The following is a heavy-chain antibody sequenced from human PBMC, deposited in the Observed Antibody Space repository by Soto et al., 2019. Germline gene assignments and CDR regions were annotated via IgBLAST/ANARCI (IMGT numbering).Heavy chain of an antibody. CDR1: GGSISSGGYY. CDR2: IYYSGST. V-gene: IGHV4-31*03. J-gene: IGHJ5*02. CDR3: ARVVVVAATQPSTVTTTWFDP. Sequence: QVQLQESGPGLVKPSQTLSLTCTVSGGSISSGGYYWSWIRQHPGKGLEWIGYIYYSGSTYYNPSHTSRVTISVDTPKNQFSLKLSSVTAADTAVYYCARVVVVAATQPSTVTTTWFDPWGQGTLVTVSS. D-gene: IGHD2-15*01.